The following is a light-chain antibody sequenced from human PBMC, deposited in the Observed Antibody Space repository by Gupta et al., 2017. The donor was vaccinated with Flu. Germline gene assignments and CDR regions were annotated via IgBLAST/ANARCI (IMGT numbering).Light chain of an antibody. V-gene: IGKV2-28*01. Sequence: DIVMTQSPLSLPVTPGEPASISCRSSQSLLHSNGYNYLDWYLQKPGQSPQLLIYLGSNRASGVPDRFSGSASGTDFTLKISIVDAEDVGVYYCRRALQTRITFGSGTKVEIK. CDR1: QSLLHSNGYNY. J-gene: IGKJ4*01. CDR2: LGS. CDR3: RRALQTRIT.